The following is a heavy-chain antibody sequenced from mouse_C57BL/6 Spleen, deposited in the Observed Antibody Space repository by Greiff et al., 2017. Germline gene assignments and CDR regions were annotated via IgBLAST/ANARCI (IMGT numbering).Heavy chain of an antibody. CDR1: GFPFSSSA. CDR3: ARDHIYYDYSYAMDY. D-gene: IGHD2-4*01. CDR2: ISDGSSYT. V-gene: IGHV5-4*01. Sequence: EVMLVESGGGLVKPGGSLKLSCAASGFPFSSSAMSLVRQTPENRLEWVATISDGSSYTYYPDNVKGRFTFARDNAKNNLYLQMSHLKSEDTAMYYCARDHIYYDYSYAMDYWGQGTSVTVSS. J-gene: IGHJ4*01.